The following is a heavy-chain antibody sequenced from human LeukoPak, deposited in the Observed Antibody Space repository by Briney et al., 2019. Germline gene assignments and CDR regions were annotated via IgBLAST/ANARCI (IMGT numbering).Heavy chain of an antibody. CDR3: ARGCRIAARPNLSYWFDP. J-gene: IGHJ5*02. D-gene: IGHD6-6*01. Sequence: ASVKVSCKASGYTFTSYDINWVRQATGQGLEWMGWMNPNSGNTGYAQKFQGRVTMTRNTSISTAYMELSSLRSEDTAVYYCARGCRIAARPNLSYWFDPWGQGTPVTVSS. CDR2: MNPNSGNT. V-gene: IGHV1-8*01. CDR1: GYTFTSYD.